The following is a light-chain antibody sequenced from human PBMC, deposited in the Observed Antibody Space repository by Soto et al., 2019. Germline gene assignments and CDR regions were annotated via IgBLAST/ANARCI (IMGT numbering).Light chain of an antibody. Sequence: QSALTQPASVSGSPGQSITISCTGTSRDVGGYNYVSWYQQHPGKAPKLMIYDVSNRPSGVSNRFSGSKSGNTASLTISGLQAEDEADYYCSSYTSSITLVVFGGGTQLTVL. V-gene: IGLV2-14*01. CDR3: SSYTSSITLVV. CDR2: DVS. CDR1: SRDVGGYNY. J-gene: IGLJ2*01.